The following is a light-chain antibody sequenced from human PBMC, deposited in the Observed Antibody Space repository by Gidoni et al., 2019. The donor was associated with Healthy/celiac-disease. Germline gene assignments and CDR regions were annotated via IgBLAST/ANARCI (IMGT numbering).Light chain of an antibody. CDR3: QQYVSSPLT. CDR2: GAS. J-gene: IGKJ4*01. CDR1: QSFSSSY. Sequence: EIVLTQSPGTLYVSPGERATLSCRASQSFSSSYLAWYQQKPGQAPRLLIYGASSMATGIPDRFSGSGSGTDFTLTISRLEPEDFAVYYCQQYVSSPLTFGGGTKVEIK. V-gene: IGKV3-20*01.